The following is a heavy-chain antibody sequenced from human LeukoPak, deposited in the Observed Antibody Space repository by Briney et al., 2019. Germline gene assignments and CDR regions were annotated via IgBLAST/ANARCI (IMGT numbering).Heavy chain of an antibody. CDR1: GYTLTELS. CDR2: FEPEDGET. J-gene: IGHJ2*01. D-gene: IGHD2-2*02. V-gene: IGHV1-24*01. CDR3: ATDRPVVPAAIWHFDL. Sequence: GASVKVSCKVSGYTLTELSMHWVRQAPGKGLEWMGGFEPEDGETIYAQKFQGRVTMTEDTSTDTAYMELSSLRSEDTAVYYCATDRPVVPAAIWHFDLWGRGTLVTVSS.